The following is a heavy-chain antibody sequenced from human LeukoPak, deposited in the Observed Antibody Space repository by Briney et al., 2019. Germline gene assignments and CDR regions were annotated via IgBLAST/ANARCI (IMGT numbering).Heavy chain of an antibody. CDR1: GASMSSNY. CDR3: AIGGAEYFQH. V-gene: IGHV4-59*12. CDR2: GST. J-gene: IGHJ1*01. Sequence: SETLSLTCNVSGASMSSNYWSWIRQPPGKGLEWIGHGSTNYNPSLKSRVTLSLDTSKNQFSLKVTSVTAADTAVYYCAIGGAEYFQHWSQGTLVTVSS.